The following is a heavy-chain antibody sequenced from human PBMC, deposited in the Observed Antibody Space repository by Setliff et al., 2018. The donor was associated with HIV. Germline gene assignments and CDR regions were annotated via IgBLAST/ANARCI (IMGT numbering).Heavy chain of an antibody. CDR2: ISYDGTRK. Sequence: PGGSLRLSCAASGFTFSTHGMHWVRQAPGKGLEWVAIISYDGTRKHYADSVKGRFTISRDNSKNTLYLHMNNLRGDDTAVYYCAKGCGGAGFCYYADYWGQGTVVTVSS. CDR1: GFTFSTHG. D-gene: IGHD2-21*01. CDR3: AKGCGGAGFCYYADY. V-gene: IGHV3-30*18. J-gene: IGHJ4*02.